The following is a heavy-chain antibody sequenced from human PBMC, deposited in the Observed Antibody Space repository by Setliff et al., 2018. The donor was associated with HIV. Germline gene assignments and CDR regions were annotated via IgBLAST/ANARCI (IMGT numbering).Heavy chain of an antibody. CDR1: GFTFSSLW. CDR3: TIGHYVSSSG. V-gene: IGHV3-7*03. CDR2: INEDGSEK. Sequence: QPGGSLRLSCAAPGFTFSSLWMNWVRQAPGKGLEWVANINEDGSEKNYVDSVKGRFTISRDNPKNSLFLQMDSLRAEDTAVYYCTIGHYVSSSGWGPGTLVTVSS. D-gene: IGHD6-6*01. J-gene: IGHJ4*02.